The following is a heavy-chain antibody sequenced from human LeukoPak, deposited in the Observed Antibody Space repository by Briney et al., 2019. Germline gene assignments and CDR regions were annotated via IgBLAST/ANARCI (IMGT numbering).Heavy chain of an antibody. Sequence: GGSLRLSCVGSGFTFSNYAMSWVRQAPGKGLDWVAVISGSAHKIRYADSVRGRFTISRDNSENTVYLQMNNLRGEDTAIYYCAGRITGYSSGYVFWGQGTLVTVSS. D-gene: IGHD5-18*01. V-gene: IGHV3-23*01. CDR2: ISGSAHKI. CDR1: GFTFSNYA. CDR3: AGRITGYSSGYVF. J-gene: IGHJ4*02.